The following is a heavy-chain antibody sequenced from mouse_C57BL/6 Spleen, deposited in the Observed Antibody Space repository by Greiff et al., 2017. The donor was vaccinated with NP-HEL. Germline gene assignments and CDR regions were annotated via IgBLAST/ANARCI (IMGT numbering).Heavy chain of an antibody. V-gene: IGHV5-4*01. J-gene: IGHJ4*01. CDR2: ISDGGSYT. CDR1: GFTFSSYA. Sequence: EVKLMESGGGLVKPGGSLKLSCAASGFTFSSYAMSWVRQTPEKRLEWVATISDGGSYTYYPDNVKGRFTISRDKAKNNLYLQMSHLKSEDTAMYYCAREGYGSSYDAMDYWGQGTSVTVSS. D-gene: IGHD1-1*01. CDR3: AREGYGSSYDAMDY.